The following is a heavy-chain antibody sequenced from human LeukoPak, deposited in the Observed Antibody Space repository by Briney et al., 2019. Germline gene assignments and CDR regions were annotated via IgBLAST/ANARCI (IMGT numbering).Heavy chain of an antibody. CDR3: ARAYRSSWYANWFDP. D-gene: IGHD6-13*01. J-gene: IGHJ5*02. CDR2: VFHRGTT. V-gene: IGHV4-38-2*02. CDR1: GYSINSAFY. Sequence: SETLSLTCTVSGYSINSAFYWGWIRVPPGKGLEWIGSVFHRGTTYYNSSLKSRANISIDTSKNQFSLKLSSVTAADTAVYFCARAYRSSWYANWFDPWDQGTLVTVSS.